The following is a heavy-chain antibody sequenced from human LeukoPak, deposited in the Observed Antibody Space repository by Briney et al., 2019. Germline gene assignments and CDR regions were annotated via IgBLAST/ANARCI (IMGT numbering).Heavy chain of an antibody. J-gene: IGHJ4*02. CDR1: GFTFSSYG. V-gene: IGHV3-33*01. CDR2: IWYDGSNK. CDR3: ARSGVLLWFGELSPPVY. D-gene: IGHD3-10*01. Sequence: PGRSLRLSCAASGFTFSSYGMHWVRQAPGKGLEWVAVIWYDGSNKYYADSVKGRFTISRDNSKNTLYLQMNSLRAEDTAVYYCARSGVLLWFGELSPPVYWGQGPLVTVSS.